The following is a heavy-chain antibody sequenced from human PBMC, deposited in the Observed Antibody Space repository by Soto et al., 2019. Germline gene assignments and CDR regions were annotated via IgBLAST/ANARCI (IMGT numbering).Heavy chain of an antibody. J-gene: IGHJ6*02. CDR3: ARDQSSGWYGKGSGMDV. CDR2: ISGNNGNT. Sequence: QVQLVQSGAEVKKPGASVKVSCKASGYTFSNHGISWVRQAPGQGLEWMGWISGNNGNTYHAQKFQGRVTMTVETSTSTTYMELRSLKSDDTAVYYCARDQSSGWYGKGSGMDVWGQGTTVTVSS. V-gene: IGHV1-18*01. CDR1: GYTFSNHG. D-gene: IGHD6-19*01.